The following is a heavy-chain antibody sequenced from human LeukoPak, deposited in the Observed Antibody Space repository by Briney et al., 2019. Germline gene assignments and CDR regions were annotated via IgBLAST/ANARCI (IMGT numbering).Heavy chain of an antibody. V-gene: IGHV3-23*01. D-gene: IGHD2-21*02. CDR1: GFTFSSYA. Sequence: GGSLRLSCAASGFTFSSYAMSWVRQAPGKGLEWVSAISGSGGSTYYADSVKGRFTISRDNSKNTLYLQMNSLRVEDTAVYYCTSWGDTTAEYFQRWGQGTLVTVSS. J-gene: IGHJ1*01. CDR3: TSWGDTTAEYFQR. CDR2: ISGSGGST.